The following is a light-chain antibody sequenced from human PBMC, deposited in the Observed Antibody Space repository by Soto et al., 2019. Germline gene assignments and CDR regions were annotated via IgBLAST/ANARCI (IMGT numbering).Light chain of an antibody. Sequence: EIVLTQSPGVLSLSPGERATLSCRASQSVSSSYLAWYQQKPGQAPRLLIYGASSRATGIPDRFSGSGSGTDFTLTISRLEPEDFAVYYCQQYGNSRWTFGQGTKVEIK. V-gene: IGKV3-20*01. J-gene: IGKJ1*01. CDR1: QSVSSSY. CDR2: GAS. CDR3: QQYGNSRWT.